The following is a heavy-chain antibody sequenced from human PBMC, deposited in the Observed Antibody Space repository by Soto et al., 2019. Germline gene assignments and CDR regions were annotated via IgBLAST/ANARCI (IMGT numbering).Heavy chain of an antibody. J-gene: IGHJ4*02. Sequence: QITLKESGPTPVKPTQPLTLTCSFSGFSRSTTGVAVGWIRQPPGKDLECLVLIYWEDDKRSSPALKSRLTITRDTSKNQGVLTKTDMDPVDTATYYWAHRVDYRGSWNTGYVDYWGQGTLVTVSS. CDR1: GFSRSTTGVA. D-gene: IGHD2-15*01. CDR2: IYWEDDK. V-gene: IGHV2-5*02. CDR3: AHRVDYRGSWNTGYVDY.